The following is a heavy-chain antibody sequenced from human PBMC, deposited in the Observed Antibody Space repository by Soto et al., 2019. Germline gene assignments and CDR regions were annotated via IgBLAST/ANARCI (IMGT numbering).Heavy chain of an antibody. V-gene: IGHV3-23*01. J-gene: IGHJ6*02. CDR1: GFPFSSYA. Sequence: GGSLILSWAASGFPFSSYAMSWVRPAPGKGLEWVSAISGSASSTYYADSVKGRFTISRDNSKNTLYLQMNSLRAEDTAVYYCAKDQGSGNSGTYFYYGVDVWGQGTTVTVSS. D-gene: IGHD3-10*01. CDR3: AKDQGSGNSGTYFYYGVDV. CDR2: ISGSASST.